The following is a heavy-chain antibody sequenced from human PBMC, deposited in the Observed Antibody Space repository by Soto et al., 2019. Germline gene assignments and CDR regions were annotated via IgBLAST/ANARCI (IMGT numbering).Heavy chain of an antibody. Sequence: SETLSLTCAFSCYSIISGLYWGWIRQPPGKGLEWIGTIYRGGITYYNPSLKSRVTISIDTSKNHFSLRLSSVTATDTAVYFCAIGNPDWFDPWGQGTLVTVSS. J-gene: IGHJ5*02. CDR1: CYSIISGLY. D-gene: IGHD1-1*01. CDR2: IYRGGIT. V-gene: IGHV4-38-2*01. CDR3: AIGNPDWFDP.